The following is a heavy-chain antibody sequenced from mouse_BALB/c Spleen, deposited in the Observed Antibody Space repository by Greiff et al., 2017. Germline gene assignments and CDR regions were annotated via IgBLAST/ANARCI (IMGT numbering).Heavy chain of an antibody. CDR2: ILPGSGST. V-gene: IGHV1-9*01. J-gene: IGHJ4*01. CDR1: GYTFSSYW. D-gene: IGHD1-3*01. CDR3: AGGDNSYAMDY. Sequence: VQLQQSGAELMKPGASVKISCKASGYTFSSYWIEWVKQRPGHGLEWIGEILPGSGSTNYNEKFKGKATFTADTSSNTAYMQLSSLTSEDSAVYYCAGGDNSYAMDYWGQGTSVTVSS.